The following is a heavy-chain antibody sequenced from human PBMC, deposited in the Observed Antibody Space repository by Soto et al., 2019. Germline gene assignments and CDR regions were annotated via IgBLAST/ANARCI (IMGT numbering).Heavy chain of an antibody. J-gene: IGHJ4*02. CDR1: GFTLSDYY. V-gene: IGHV3-72*01. CDR2: SGNKASSYFT. Sequence: GVLRLSCAGSGFTLSDYYMDWVRQAPGKGLEWVGSSGNKASSYFTQYAASVKGRFTISRDDSKNSLHLQMNSLKTADTAVYYCARSGSDYFDCWGQGTLVTVSS. CDR3: ARSGSDYFDC. D-gene: IGHD3-3*01.